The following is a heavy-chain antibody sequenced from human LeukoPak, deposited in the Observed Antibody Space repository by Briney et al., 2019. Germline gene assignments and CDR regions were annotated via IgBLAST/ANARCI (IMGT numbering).Heavy chain of an antibody. CDR2: INPNSGGT. D-gene: IGHD6-6*01. Sequence: ASVKVSCKASGYTFTGYYVHWVRQAPGQGLEWMGRINPNSGGTNYAQKFQGRVTMTRDTSISTAYMELSRLRSDDTAVYYCARGRSTSSWGCDYWGQGTLVTVSS. V-gene: IGHV1-2*06. CDR1: GYTFTGYY. J-gene: IGHJ4*02. CDR3: ARGRSTSSWGCDY.